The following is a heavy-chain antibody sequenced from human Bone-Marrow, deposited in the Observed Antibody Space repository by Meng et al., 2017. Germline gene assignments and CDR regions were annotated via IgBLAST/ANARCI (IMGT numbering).Heavy chain of an antibody. CDR1: GYTVTGYY. CDR2: INPNSGGT. Sequence: ASVKVSCKASGYTVTGYYMHWVRQAPGQGLEWMGRINPNSGGTSYAQKFQGRVTMTRDTSINTAYMELSRLRSDDTAVEYWAGAFFALVQVISYFQHWGQGTLVTVSS. V-gene: IGHV1-2*06. D-gene: IGHD6-13*01. J-gene: IGHJ1*01. CDR3: AGAFFALVQVISYFQH.